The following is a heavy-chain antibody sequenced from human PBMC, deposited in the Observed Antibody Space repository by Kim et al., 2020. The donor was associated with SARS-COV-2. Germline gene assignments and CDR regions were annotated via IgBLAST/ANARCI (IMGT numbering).Heavy chain of an antibody. CDR2: IYSSGST. D-gene: IGHD3-10*01. V-gene: IGHV4-59*13. Sequence: SETLSLTCTVSGGSISNYYWSWIRQPPGKGLEWIGFIYSSGSTDYNPSLKNRVTMSVDTSNNQFSLKLRSVTAADTAVYNCTRGDQGSYYTLPFDYWGQGTLVTVSS. CDR1: GGSISNYY. J-gene: IGHJ4*02. CDR3: TRGDQGSYYTLPFDY.